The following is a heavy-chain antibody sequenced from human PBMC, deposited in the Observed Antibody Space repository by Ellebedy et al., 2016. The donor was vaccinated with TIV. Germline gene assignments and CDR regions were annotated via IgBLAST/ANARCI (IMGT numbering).Heavy chain of an antibody. V-gene: IGHV4-4*07. D-gene: IGHD6-13*01. CDR3: AREVAAAPYAAVSWFNP. J-gene: IGHJ5*02. CDR1: GGSISSYY. Sequence: SETLSLTXTVSGGSISSYYWSWIRQPAGKGLEWIGRIYTSGSTNYNPSLKSRVTMSVDTSKNQFSLKLSSVTAADTAVYYCAREVAAAPYAAVSWFNPWGQGTLVTVSS. CDR2: IYTSGST.